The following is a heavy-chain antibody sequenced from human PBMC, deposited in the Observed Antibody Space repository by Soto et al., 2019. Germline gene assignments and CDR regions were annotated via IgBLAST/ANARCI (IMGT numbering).Heavy chain of an antibody. V-gene: IGHV1-3*01. J-gene: IGHJ6*02. D-gene: IGHD2-2*01. CDR1: GYTFTRYA. CDR2: INAGNGNT. CDR3: ARDIVVPAPYGMDV. Sequence: AAVKVSCKACGYTFTRYAMHWVRQAPGQRLEWMGWINAGNGNTKYSQKFQGRVTITRDTSASTAYMELSSLRSEDTAVYYCARDIVVPAPYGMDVWGQGTTVTVSS.